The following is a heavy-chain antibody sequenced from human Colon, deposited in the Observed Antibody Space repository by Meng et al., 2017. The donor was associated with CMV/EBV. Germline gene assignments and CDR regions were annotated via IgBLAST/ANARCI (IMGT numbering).Heavy chain of an antibody. CDR2: ISRSGDSP. J-gene: IGHJ4*02. CDR3: AKDQETLAPYYFES. Sequence: EVHLLESGGGLVQPXXXXGLXXKASGFIFSTYTMSWVRQAPGKGLEWVSSISRSGDSPYFADSVKGRFTVSRDNSKNILYLQMNSLRAEDTAVYYCAKDQETLAPYYFESWGQGVLVTVSS. V-gene: IGHV3-23*01. CDR1: GFIFSTYT.